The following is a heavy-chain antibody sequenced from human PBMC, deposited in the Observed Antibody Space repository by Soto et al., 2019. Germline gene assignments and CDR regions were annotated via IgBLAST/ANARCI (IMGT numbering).Heavy chain of an antibody. Sequence: ASVKVSCKASGGTFSSYAISWVRQAPGQGLEWMGGIIPIFGTANYAQKFQGRVTITADESTSTAYMELSSLRSEDTAVYYCAREGYCSGGSCYQTYDSFDPWG. CDR1: GGTFSSYA. J-gene: IGHJ5*02. CDR3: AREGYCSGGSCYQTYDSFDP. V-gene: IGHV1-69*13. D-gene: IGHD2-15*01. CDR2: IIPIFGTA.